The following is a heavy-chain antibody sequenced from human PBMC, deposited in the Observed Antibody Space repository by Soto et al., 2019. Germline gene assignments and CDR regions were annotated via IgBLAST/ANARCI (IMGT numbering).Heavy chain of an antibody. CDR3: VNWNDEDVD. CDR1: GFTFSKYA. V-gene: IGHV3-23*01. D-gene: IGHD1-1*01. J-gene: IGHJ4*01. CDR2: ISGTAVST. Sequence: EVVLLESGGGLAQPGGSLRLSCVASGFTFSKYAMNWVRQAPGKGLEWVASISGTAVSTDYAYSVKGRFTISRDNSKNTVSLQMDNLRVEDTATYFCVNWNDEDVDWGQGTLVAVSS.